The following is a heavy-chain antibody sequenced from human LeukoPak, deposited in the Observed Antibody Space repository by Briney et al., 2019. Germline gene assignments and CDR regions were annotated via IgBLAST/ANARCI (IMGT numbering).Heavy chain of an antibody. J-gene: IGHJ5*02. CDR1: GYTFTSYG. Sequence: ASVKVSCKASGYTFTSYGISWVRQAPGQGLEWMGWISAYNGNTNYAQKLQGRVTMTTDTSTSTAYMELRSLRSDDTAVYYCARPIYGSGSFGWFDPWGQGTLATVSS. CDR3: ARPIYGSGSFGWFDP. CDR2: ISAYNGNT. D-gene: IGHD3-10*01. V-gene: IGHV1-18*04.